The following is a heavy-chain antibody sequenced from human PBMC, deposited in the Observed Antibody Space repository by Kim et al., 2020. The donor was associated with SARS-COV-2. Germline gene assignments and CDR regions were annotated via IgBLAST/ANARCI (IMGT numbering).Heavy chain of an antibody. CDR3: ARGDCSSSSCYYFDS. V-gene: IGHV3-30*07. D-gene: IGHD2-15*01. Sequence: DSVKGRFTTSRDNSKNMLYRQRDSLRAEDTAVYYCARGDCSSSSCYYFDSWGQGALVTVSS. J-gene: IGHJ4*02.